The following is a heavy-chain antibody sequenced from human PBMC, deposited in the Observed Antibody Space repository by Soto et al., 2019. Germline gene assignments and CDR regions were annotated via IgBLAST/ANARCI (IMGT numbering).Heavy chain of an antibody. V-gene: IGHV1-69*06. CDR2: IIPIFGTA. CDR1: GGTFSSYA. D-gene: IGHD1-26*01. J-gene: IGHJ6*02. Sequence: ASVKVSCKASGGTFSSYAISWVRQAPGQGLEWMGGIIPIFGTANYAQKFQGRVTITADKSTSTAYMELSSLRSEDTAVYYCAWVRDSGSLYYYYYRMDVWGQGTKVTVYS. CDR3: AWVRDSGSLYYYYYRMDV.